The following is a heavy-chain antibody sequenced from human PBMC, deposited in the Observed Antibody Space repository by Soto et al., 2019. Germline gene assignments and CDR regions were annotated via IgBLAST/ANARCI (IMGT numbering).Heavy chain of an antibody. V-gene: IGHV1-69*13. J-gene: IGHJ6*02. D-gene: IGHD2-15*01. CDR1: GGTFSSYA. Sequence: ASVKVSCKASGGTFSSYAISWVRQAPGQGLEWMGGIIPIFGTANYAQKFQGRVTITADESTSTAYMELSSLRSEDTAVYYCAWGRHCSGGSCFYYYGMDVWGQGTTVTVSS. CDR3: AWGRHCSGGSCFYYYGMDV. CDR2: IIPIFGTA.